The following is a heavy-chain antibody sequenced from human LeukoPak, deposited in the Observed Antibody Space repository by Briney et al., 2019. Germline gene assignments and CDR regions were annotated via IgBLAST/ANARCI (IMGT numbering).Heavy chain of an antibody. CDR2: INPSGGST. CDR1: GYTFTSYY. CDR3: ARDLDCSGGSCYTRSYYHYGMDV. J-gene: IGHJ6*04. Sequence: ASVKVSCKASGYTFTSYYMHWVRQAPGQGLEWMGIINPSGGSTSYAQKFQGRVTMTRDTSTSTVYMELSSLRSEDTAVYYCARDLDCSGGSCYTRSYYHYGMDVWGKGTTVTVSS. V-gene: IGHV1-46*01. D-gene: IGHD2-15*01.